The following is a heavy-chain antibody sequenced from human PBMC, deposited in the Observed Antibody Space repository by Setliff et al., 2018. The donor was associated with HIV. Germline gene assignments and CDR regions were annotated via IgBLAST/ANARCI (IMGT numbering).Heavy chain of an antibody. CDR3: ARRRPPPSGLYSAYYMDV. J-gene: IGHJ6*03. CDR1: GDSISSGSYY. D-gene: IGHD1-26*01. CDR2: IFTSGST. Sequence: PSETLSLTCAVSGDSISSGSYYWSWIRQPAGEGLEWIGHIFTSGSTNYNPSLKSRVTIGVDTSKNQFSLKLTSVTAADAAVYYCARRRPPPSGLYSAYYMDVWGTGTTVTVSS. V-gene: IGHV4-61*09.